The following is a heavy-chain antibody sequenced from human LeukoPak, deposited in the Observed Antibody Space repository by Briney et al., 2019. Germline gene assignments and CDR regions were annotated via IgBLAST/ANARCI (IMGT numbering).Heavy chain of an antibody. J-gene: IGHJ4*02. V-gene: IGHV1-18*04. CDR1: GSTFPSHA. CDR3: ATRGITAARLDY. Sequence: ASVKVSCKPSGSTFPSHAITWLRQAPGQGPEWMGWISTSNGDRNYVQNLQGRITLTIDTSTTTACMELRSLRSDDTAIYYCATRGITAARLDYWGQGTLVTVSS. CDR2: ISTSNGDR. D-gene: IGHD2-2*01.